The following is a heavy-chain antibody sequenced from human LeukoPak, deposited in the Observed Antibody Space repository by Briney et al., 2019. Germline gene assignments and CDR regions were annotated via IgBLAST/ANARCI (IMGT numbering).Heavy chain of an antibody. CDR2: ISYDGSNK. CDR1: GFTFSSYA. J-gene: IGHJ4*02. CDR3: TSLYSSSWYYFDY. D-gene: IGHD6-13*01. V-gene: IGHV3-30*04. Sequence: GRSLRLSCAASGFTFSSYAMHWVRQAPGKGLEWVAVISYDGSNKYYADSVKGRFTISRDNSKNTLYLQMNSLRAEDTAVYYCTSLYSSSWYYFDYWGQGTLVTVSS.